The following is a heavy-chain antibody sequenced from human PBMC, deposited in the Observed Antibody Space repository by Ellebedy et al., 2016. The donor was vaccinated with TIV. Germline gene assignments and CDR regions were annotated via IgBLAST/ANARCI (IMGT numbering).Heavy chain of an antibody. CDR3: ARGHPTTMNSLMGY. CDR2: ISGNSGTI. CDR1: GFTFSSYS. D-gene: IGHD4-17*01. V-gene: IGHV3-48*04. Sequence: GGSLRLSXAASGFTFSSYSMNWVRQAPGKGLQWVSYISGNSGTIYYADSVKGRFTISRDNAKNSLYLQMNSLRAEDSAVYYCARGHPTTMNSLMGYWGPGTLVTVSS. J-gene: IGHJ4*02.